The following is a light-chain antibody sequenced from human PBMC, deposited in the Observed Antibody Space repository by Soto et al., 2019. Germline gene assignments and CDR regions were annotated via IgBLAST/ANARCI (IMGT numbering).Light chain of an antibody. CDR2: GIS. CDR3: LQYNNWYA. CDR1: QSVSSN. V-gene: IGKV3-15*01. Sequence: EIVMTQSPATLSVSPGERATLSCRASQSVSSNLAWFQQKPGQPPRLLIYGISTRATGVPARFSGGGSGTEFTLTISSLQSEDVAVYYWLQYNNWYAFGQGTKLEIK. J-gene: IGKJ2*01.